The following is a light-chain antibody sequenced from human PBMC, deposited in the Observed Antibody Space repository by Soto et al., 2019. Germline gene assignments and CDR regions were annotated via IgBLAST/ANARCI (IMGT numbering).Light chain of an antibody. V-gene: IGLV4-60*02. CDR1: SGHSSYV. Sequence: QSVLTQSSSAPASLGSSVKLTCTLSSGHSSYVIAWHQQQPGKAPRYLMKLKGSGSYNKGSGVPDRFSGSSSGADRYLTISNLQFEDEADYYCETWDSNTPRVFGGGTKLTVL. J-gene: IGLJ3*02. CDR2: LKGSGSY. CDR3: ETWDSNTPRV.